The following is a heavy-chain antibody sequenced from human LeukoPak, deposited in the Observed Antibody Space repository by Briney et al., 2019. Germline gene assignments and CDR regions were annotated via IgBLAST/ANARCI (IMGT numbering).Heavy chain of an antibody. V-gene: IGHV3-23*01. CDR1: GFTFSSYA. D-gene: IGHD4-17*01. CDR3: AKDSPLPTTVTTEYFQH. CDR2: ISGSGGST. Sequence: GGSLRLSCAASGFTFSSYAMSWVRQAPGKGLEWVSAISGSGGSTYYADSVKGRFTISRDNSKNTLYLQMNSLRAEDTAVYYCAKDSPLPTTVTTEYFQHWGQGTLVTVSS. J-gene: IGHJ1*01.